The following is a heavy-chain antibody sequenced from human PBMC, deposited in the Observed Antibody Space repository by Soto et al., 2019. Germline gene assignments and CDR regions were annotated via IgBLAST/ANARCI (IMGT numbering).Heavy chain of an antibody. Sequence: QITLKESGPTLVNPTQTLTLTCIFSGFSLTTNGVGVAWIRQPPGKALEWLALMYWDGDERYSPFLKSRLTITKGTSENQVVLTFTNMDPVDTGTYYCAQKGGRGAGMDVWGQGTTVTVSS. CDR1: GFSLTTNGVG. CDR2: MYWDGDE. CDR3: AQKGGRGAGMDV. D-gene: IGHD2-15*01. V-gene: IGHV2-5*02. J-gene: IGHJ6*02.